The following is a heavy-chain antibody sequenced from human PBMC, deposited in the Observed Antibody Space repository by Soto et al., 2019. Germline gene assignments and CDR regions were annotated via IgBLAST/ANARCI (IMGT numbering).Heavy chain of an antibody. D-gene: IGHD6-13*01. CDR3: ARDGSNKPGFYYGMDV. CDR1: GFTFSSNG. CDR2: IWSDGSNK. J-gene: IGHJ6*02. V-gene: IGHV3-33*01. Sequence: SLRLSCTASGFTFSSNGMHWVRQAPGKGLEWVAVIWSDGSNKYYADSVKGRFTIFRDNSKSTLYLQMNGLRAEDTAVYYCARDGSNKPGFYYGMDVWGQGTTVTVSS.